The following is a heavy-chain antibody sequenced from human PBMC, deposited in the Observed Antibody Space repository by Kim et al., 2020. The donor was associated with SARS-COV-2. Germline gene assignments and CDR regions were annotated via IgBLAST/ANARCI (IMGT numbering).Heavy chain of an antibody. Sequence: YAESVKGRFVISRDNSKNTLHLQMNSLRNDDSATYYCVRRLTGATLDPWGQGALVTVSS. V-gene: IGHV3-30*09. CDR3: VRRLTGATLDP. D-gene: IGHD1-20*01. J-gene: IGHJ5*02.